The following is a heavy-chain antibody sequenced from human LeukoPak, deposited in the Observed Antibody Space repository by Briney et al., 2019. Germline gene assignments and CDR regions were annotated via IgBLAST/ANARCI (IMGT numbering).Heavy chain of an antibody. Sequence: GGSLRLSCAASGFTFSNYWMSWVRQAPGKGLEWVANIMQDGSEKYYVDSVKGRFTISRDNANNSLYLQMSSLRAEDTAVYYCASHPDVWGKGTTVTVSS. V-gene: IGHV3-7*01. CDR3: ASHPDV. CDR2: IMQDGSEK. J-gene: IGHJ6*04. CDR1: GFTFSNYW.